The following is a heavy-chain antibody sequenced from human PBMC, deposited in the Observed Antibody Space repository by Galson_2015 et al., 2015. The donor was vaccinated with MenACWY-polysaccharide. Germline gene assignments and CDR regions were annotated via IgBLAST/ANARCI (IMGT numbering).Heavy chain of an antibody. Sequence: SLRLPCAASGFTFNSFGMHWVRQVPGKGLEWVAFIRYDGSDKYYVDSVKGRFTISRDNSRNTLYLQMNSLRAEDTAVYFCATGTGRDGYNFDYWGQGTLVTVSS. CDR3: ATGTGRDGYNFDY. CDR2: IRYDGSDK. J-gene: IGHJ4*02. D-gene: IGHD5-24*01. CDR1: GFTFNSFG. V-gene: IGHV3-30*02.